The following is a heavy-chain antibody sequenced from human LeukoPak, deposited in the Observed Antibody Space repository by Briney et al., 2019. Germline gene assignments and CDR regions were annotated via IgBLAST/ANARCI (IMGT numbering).Heavy chain of an antibody. V-gene: IGHV3-30*02. CDR2: IRYDGSNK. J-gene: IGHJ4*02. D-gene: IGHD3-22*01. Sequence: GGSLRLSCAASGFTFSRNGMHWVRQAPGKGLEWVAFIRYDGSNKYYGDSVKGRFTISRDNSKNTLYLQMNSLRAEDTAVYYCAKEYYFDSSGYYVPFDYWGQGTLVTVSS. CDR3: AKEYYFDSSGYYVPFDY. CDR1: GFTFSRNG.